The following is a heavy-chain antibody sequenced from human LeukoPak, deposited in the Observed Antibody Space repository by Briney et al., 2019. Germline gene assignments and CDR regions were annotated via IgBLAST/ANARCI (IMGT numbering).Heavy chain of an antibody. CDR3: ARGIGLLWFGAQDYYYGMDV. CDR1: GYTFTSYA. CDR2: INTNTGNP. D-gene: IGHD3-10*01. Sequence: GASVKVSCKASGYTFTSYAMNWVRQAPGQGLEWMGWINTNTGNPTYAQGFTGRFVFSLDTSVSTAYLQISSLKAEDTAVYYCARGIGLLWFGAQDYYYGMDVWGQGTTVTVSS. V-gene: IGHV7-4-1*02. J-gene: IGHJ6*02.